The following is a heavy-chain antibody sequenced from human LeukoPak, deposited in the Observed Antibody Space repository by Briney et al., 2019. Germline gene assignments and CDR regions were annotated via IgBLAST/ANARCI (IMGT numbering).Heavy chain of an antibody. CDR3: ARGGGTAGYYYQMDV. CDR1: GFNVSNNY. V-gene: IGHV3-66*01. CDR2: IYIAGTT. D-gene: IGHD3-16*01. J-gene: IGHJ6*02. Sequence: GGSLTLSYAASGFNVSNNYMSWLHQAPGKGLEWVSIIYIAGTTYHADSVRGRLVISRDNSKNTVYLQMNSLRADDTAVYYCARGGGTAGYYYQMDVWGQGTTVTVSS.